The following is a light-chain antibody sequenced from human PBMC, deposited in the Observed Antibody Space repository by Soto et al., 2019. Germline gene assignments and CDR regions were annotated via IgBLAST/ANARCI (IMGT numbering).Light chain of an antibody. Sequence: EIVMTQSPATLSLSPGERAALSCRASQSVTNDLAWYQQKPGQAPRLLIYGASIRATDIPARFSGSGSGTDFTLTISSLQSEDFAVYYCQQYSNWPPLTFGGGTKVEIK. CDR3: QQYSNWPPLT. CDR2: GAS. V-gene: IGKV3-15*01. J-gene: IGKJ4*01. CDR1: QSVTND.